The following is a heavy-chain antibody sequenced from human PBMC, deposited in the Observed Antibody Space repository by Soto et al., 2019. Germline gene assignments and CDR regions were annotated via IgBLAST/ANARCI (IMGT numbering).Heavy chain of an antibody. CDR1: GDTFSNYA. V-gene: IGHV1-69*06. CDR2: IIPILGTP. Sequence: QVQLVQSGAEVKKPVSSVKVSCKASGDTFSNYAISCLRQAPGQGLEWMGGIIPILGTPSYAQKFQGRVTITADKSTTTAYMEMSSLRSEDTAVYYCAKERSRYDRSGYYRPDYWGQGTLVTVSS. CDR3: AKERSRYDRSGYYRPDY. D-gene: IGHD3-22*01. J-gene: IGHJ4*02.